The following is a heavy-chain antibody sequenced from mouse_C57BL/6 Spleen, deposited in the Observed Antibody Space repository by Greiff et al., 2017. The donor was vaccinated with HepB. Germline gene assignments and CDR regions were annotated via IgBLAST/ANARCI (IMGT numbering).Heavy chain of an antibody. J-gene: IGHJ4*01. CDR3: TREGTVVANYYAMDY. D-gene: IGHD1-1*01. Sequence: QVQLQQSGAELVRPGASVTLSCKASGYTFTDYEMHWVKQTPVHGLEWIGAIDPETGGTAYNQKFKGKAILTADKSSSTAYMELRSLTAEDSAVYYCTREGTVVANYYAMDYWGQGTSVTVSS. CDR2: IDPETGGT. V-gene: IGHV1-15*01. CDR1: GYTFTDYE.